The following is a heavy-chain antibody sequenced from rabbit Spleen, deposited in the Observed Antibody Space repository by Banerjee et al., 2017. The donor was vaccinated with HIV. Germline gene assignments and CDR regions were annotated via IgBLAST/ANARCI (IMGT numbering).Heavy chain of an antibody. J-gene: IGHJ4*01. D-gene: IGHD4-2*01. CDR2: IDPVFGST. CDR3: ARDAAGREDFNL. V-gene: IGHV1S7*01. CDR1: GFTLSSYY. Sequence: QLVESGGGLVQPGGSLKLSCKASGFTLSSYYMNWVRQAPGKGLEWIGYIDPVFGSTYYANWVNGRFTISSHNAQNTLYLQLNSLTAADTATYFCARDAAGREDFNLWGQGTLVTVS.